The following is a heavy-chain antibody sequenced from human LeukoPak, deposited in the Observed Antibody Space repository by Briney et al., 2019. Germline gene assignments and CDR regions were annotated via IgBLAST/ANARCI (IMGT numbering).Heavy chain of an antibody. V-gene: IGHV3-13*01. CDR3: ARANKGRDAFDI. Sequence: GGSLRLSCAASGFTFSSYDMHWVRQATGKGLEWVSAIGTAGDTYYPGSVKGRFTISRENAKNSLYLQMNSLRAGDTAVYYCARANKGRDAFDIWGQGQWSPSLQ. CDR2: IGTAGDT. CDR1: GFTFSSYD. J-gene: IGHJ3*02. D-gene: IGHD2-8*01.